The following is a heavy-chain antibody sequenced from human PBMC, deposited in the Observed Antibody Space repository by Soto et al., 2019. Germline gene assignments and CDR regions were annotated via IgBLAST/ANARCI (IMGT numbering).Heavy chain of an antibody. D-gene: IGHD3-10*01. CDR3: ATNYGSGSTHFDY. V-gene: IGHV1-69*02. CDR2: IIPMVDMS. Sequence: QVQLAQSGAEVKKPGSSVKVSCTASGDTFNFYTISWVRQAPGQGLEWMGRIIPMVDMSDYAQKFRGRVTIIADKSTSTAYMELRSLRSEDTAMYYCATNYGSGSTHFDYWGQGTMVTVSS. J-gene: IGHJ4*02. CDR1: GDTFNFYT.